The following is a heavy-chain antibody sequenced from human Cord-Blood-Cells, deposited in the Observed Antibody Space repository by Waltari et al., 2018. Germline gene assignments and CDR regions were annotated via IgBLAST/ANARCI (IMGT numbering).Heavy chain of an antibody. D-gene: IGHD1-26*01. V-gene: IGHV1-69*01. J-gene: IGHJ4*02. CDR3: ARGYSGSPYYFDY. Sequence: QVQLVQSGAEVKKPGSSVKVSCKASGGTFSRYAIRWVRPAPGQGLEWMGGIIPIFGTANYAQKFQGRVTITADESTSTAYMELSSLRSEDTAVYYCARGYSGSPYYFDYWGQGTLVTVSS. CDR1: GGTFSRYA. CDR2: IIPIFGTA.